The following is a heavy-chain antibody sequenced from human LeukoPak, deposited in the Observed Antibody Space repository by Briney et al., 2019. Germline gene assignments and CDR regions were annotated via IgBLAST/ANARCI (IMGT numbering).Heavy chain of an antibody. D-gene: IGHD6-19*01. CDR2: IYTSGGT. J-gene: IGHJ5*02. CDR3: ARDRQYSSGSNWFDP. V-gene: IGHV4-4*07. Sequence: SETLSLTCTVSGGSISSYYWSWIRQPAGKGLEWIGRIYTSGGTNYNPSLKSRVTMSVDTSKNQFSLKLSSVTAADTAVYYCARDRQYSSGSNWFDPWGQGTLVTVSS. CDR1: GGSISSYY.